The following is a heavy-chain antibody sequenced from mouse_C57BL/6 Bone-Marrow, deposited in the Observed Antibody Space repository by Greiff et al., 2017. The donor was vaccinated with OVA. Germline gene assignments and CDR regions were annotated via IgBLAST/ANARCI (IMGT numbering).Heavy chain of an antibody. CDR1: GYTFTSYG. J-gene: IGHJ4*01. CDR3: ARTSYGYDPYYAMDY. Sequence: QVQLQQSGAELARPGASVKLSCKASGYTFTSYGISWVKQRTGQGLEWIGEIYPRSGNTYYNQKFKGKATLTVDTSSSTAYMQLSSLTSEDSAVYYCARTSYGYDPYYAMDYWGQGTSVTVSS. V-gene: IGHV1-81*01. CDR2: IYPRSGNT. D-gene: IGHD2-2*01.